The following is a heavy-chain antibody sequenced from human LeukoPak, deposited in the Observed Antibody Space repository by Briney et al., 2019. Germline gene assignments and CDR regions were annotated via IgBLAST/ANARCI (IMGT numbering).Heavy chain of an antibody. V-gene: IGHV1-2*02. CDR3: GRDVQRGGYDSEY. CDR2: INPNGGGT. J-gene: IGHJ4*02. CDR1: GYTFTDYY. D-gene: IGHD5-24*01. Sequence: ASVKVSCKPSGYTFTDYYIRWLRQAPGQGLEWMGWINPNGGGTEYAPNFQGRVTMTRDTSISTAYMELSSLRSDDTAVYYCGRDVQRGGYDSEYWGQGTLVTVSS.